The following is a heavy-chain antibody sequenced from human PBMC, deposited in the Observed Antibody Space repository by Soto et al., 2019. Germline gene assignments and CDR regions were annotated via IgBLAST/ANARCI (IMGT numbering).Heavy chain of an antibody. V-gene: IGHV3-33*01. CDR3: ARDGQWLPRDGLRSSYYFDY. Sequence: QVQLVESGGGVVQPGRSLRLSCAASGFNFSSYVMHWVRQAPGKGLEWVAVIWYDGGNKYYADSVKGRFTISRDNSKNPLQLQMNRLRDEDTAVYYCARDGQWLPRDGLRSSYYFDYWGQGTLVTVSS. CDR1: GFNFSSYV. CDR2: IWYDGGNK. D-gene: IGHD6-19*01. J-gene: IGHJ4*02.